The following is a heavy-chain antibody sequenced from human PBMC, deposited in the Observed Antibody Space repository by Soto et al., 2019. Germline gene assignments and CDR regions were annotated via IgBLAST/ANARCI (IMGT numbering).Heavy chain of an antibody. CDR2: IIPIFGTA. CDR1: GGTFSSYA. CDR3: ARGLLSRLPTVTTRDYYSYGMDV. Sequence: QVRLVQSGAEVKKPGSSVKVSCKASGGTFSSYAISWVRQAPGPGLAWMGGIIPIFGTASYAQKFQGRVTITADESTRTAYMELSSLRSEDTAVYYCARGLLSRLPTVTTRDYYSYGMDVWGQGTTVTVSS. V-gene: IGHV1-69*01. D-gene: IGHD4-17*01. J-gene: IGHJ6*02.